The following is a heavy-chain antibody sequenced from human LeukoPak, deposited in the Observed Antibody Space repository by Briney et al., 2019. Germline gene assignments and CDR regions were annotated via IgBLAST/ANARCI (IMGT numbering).Heavy chain of an antibody. J-gene: IGHJ4*02. CDR2: ISASGYST. Sequence: PGGSLRLSCAASGFTFSSYAMSWVRQAPGKGLEWVSAISASGYSTYYADSVKGRFTISRDNSKNTVYLLMNSLRAEDTAVYYCAKRGEQQLVRAFDYWGQGTLVTVSS. CDR3: AKRGEQQLVRAFDY. D-gene: IGHD6-13*01. V-gene: IGHV3-23*01. CDR1: GFTFSSYA.